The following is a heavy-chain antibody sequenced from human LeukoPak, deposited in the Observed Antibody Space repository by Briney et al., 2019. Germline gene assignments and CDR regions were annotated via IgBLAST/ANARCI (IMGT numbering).Heavy chain of an antibody. D-gene: IGHD4-17*01. Sequence: GRSLRFSCAAPGFTFSSYGMHWVRQAPGKGLEWVAVIWYDGSNKYYADSVKGRFTISRDNSKNTLYLQMNSLRAEDTAVYYCARDGHDYGDSPYYFDYWGQGTLVTVSS. CDR1: GFTFSSYG. J-gene: IGHJ4*02. V-gene: IGHV3-33*01. CDR3: ARDGHDYGDSPYYFDY. CDR2: IWYDGSNK.